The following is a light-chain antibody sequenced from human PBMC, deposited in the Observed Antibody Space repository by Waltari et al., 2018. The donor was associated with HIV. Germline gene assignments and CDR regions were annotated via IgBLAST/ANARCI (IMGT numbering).Light chain of an antibody. J-gene: IGKJ1*01. Sequence: DIQMTQSPVSLSPYVGDIVTITCQATHDIQNHLNWYHQSPRKAPKIVISDAVILETGVPSRFSGGRSGTDFSLTIRGLQPEDIGTYYCQQSYRLWTFGQGTYVDI. CDR3: QQSYRLWT. V-gene: IGKV1-33*01. CDR2: DAV. CDR1: HDIQNH.